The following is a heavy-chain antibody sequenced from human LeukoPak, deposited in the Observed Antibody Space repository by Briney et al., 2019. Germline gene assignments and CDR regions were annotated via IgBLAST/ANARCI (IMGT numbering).Heavy chain of an antibody. CDR1: GGSISSYY. CDR3: ARLGLTFMSPEYFQH. Sequence: SETLSLTCTVSGGSISSYYWSWIRQPPGKGLEWIGYIYCSGSTNYNPSLKSRVTISVDTSKNQFSLKLSSVTAADTAVYYCARLGLTFMSPEYFQHWGQGTLVTVSS. D-gene: IGHD3-10*02. J-gene: IGHJ1*01. CDR2: IYCSGST. V-gene: IGHV4-59*08.